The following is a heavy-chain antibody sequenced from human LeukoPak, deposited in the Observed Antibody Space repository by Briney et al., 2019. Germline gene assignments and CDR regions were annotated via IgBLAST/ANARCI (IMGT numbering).Heavy chain of an antibody. V-gene: IGHV3-23*01. Sequence: SGGSLRLSCAASGFTFSSYAMSWVRQAPGKGLEWVSAISGSGGSTYYADSVKGRFTISRDNSKNTLYLQMNSLRAEDTAVYYCASSLKRTIVGATGSDYWGQGTLVTVSS. J-gene: IGHJ4*02. D-gene: IGHD1-26*01. CDR1: GFTFSSYA. CDR3: ASSLKRTIVGATGSDY. CDR2: ISGSGGST.